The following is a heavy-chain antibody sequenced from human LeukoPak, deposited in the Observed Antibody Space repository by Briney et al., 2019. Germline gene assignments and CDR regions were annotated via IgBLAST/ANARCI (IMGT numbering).Heavy chain of an antibody. CDR2: IYTSGST. V-gene: IGHV4-61*02. D-gene: IGHD5-18*01. CDR1: GGSISSGSYY. J-gene: IGHJ4*02. CDR3: ARVYTAMALFDY. Sequence: SETLSLTCTVSGGSISSGSYYWSWIRQPAGKGLEWIGRIYTSGSTNYNPSLKSRVTISVDTSKNQFSLKLSSVTAADTAVYYCARVYTAMALFDYWGQGTLVTVSS.